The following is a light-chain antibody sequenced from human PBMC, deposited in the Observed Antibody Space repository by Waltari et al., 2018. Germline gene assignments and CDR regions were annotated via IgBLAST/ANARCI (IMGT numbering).Light chain of an antibody. CDR1: TSDAGGYNY. V-gene: IGLV2-14*01. CDR2: QLS. J-gene: IGLJ2*01. Sequence: QSALTQPASVSGSPGQPITISCTGTTSDAGGYNYVSCSQHHPGKDTQPMLYDDNKPPGKAPKLMMYQLSHRHSGVANLFSASKSGNTASLTIFGRQAENEADYYCSSYISSSTLELFGGGTSMTVL. CDR3: SSYISSSTLEL.